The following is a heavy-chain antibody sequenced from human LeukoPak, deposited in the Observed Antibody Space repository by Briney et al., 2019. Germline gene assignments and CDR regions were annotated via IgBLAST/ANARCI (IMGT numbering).Heavy chain of an antibody. CDR3: ARSLGSGYFDP. CDR1: GYSISSGYY. Sequence: NTSETLSLTCTVSGYSISSGYYRGWIRQPPGKGLEWIGSIYHSGSTYYNPSLKSRVTISVDTSKNQFSLKLSSVTAADTAVYYCARSLGSGYFDPWGQGTLVTVSS. CDR2: IYHSGST. V-gene: IGHV4-38-2*02. J-gene: IGHJ5*02. D-gene: IGHD3-10*01.